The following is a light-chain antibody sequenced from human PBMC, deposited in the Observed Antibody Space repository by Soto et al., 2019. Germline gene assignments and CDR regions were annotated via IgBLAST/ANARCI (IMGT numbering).Light chain of an antibody. J-gene: IGKJ4*01. CDR2: HAS. CDR1: QNINNN. CDR3: QQYNDWPLT. Sequence: EIVVTQSPATLSVSPGERATLSCRASQNINNNLAWYQQKPGQVPRLLIYHASTGATGIPARFSGSGSGTELTLTISSVQSEDFAVYYCQQYNDWPLTFGGGTKVEIK. V-gene: IGKV3-15*01.